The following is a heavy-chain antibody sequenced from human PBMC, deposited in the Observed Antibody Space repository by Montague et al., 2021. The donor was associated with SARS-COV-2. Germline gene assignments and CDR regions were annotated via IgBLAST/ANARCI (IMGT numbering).Heavy chain of an antibody. D-gene: IGHD3-10*01. V-gene: IGHV4-38-2*02. Sequence: SETLSLTCTVSGYSISSGYYWGWIRQPPGKGLEWIGSIYHSGSTYYNPSLESRVTISVDTSKNQFSLKLSSVTAADTAVYYCARDCYDYGSGSYQRWFDPWGQGTLVTVSS. CDR1: GYSISSGYY. CDR2: IYHSGST. J-gene: IGHJ5*02. CDR3: ARDCYDYGSGSYQRWFDP.